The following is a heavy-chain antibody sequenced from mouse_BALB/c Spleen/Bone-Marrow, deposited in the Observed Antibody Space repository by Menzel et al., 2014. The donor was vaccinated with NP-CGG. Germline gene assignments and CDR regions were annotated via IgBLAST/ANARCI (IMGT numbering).Heavy chain of an antibody. CDR1: GYTFTSYW. Sequence: DLVKPGASVKLSCKASGYTFTSYWINWIKQRPGQGLEWIGRIAPGSGSTYYNEMFKGKATLTADTSSSTAYIQLSSLSSEDSAVYFCARESYYYGNYAMDYWGQGTSVTVSS. D-gene: IGHD1-1*01. CDR3: ARESYYYGNYAMDY. V-gene: IGHV1S41*01. J-gene: IGHJ4*01. CDR2: IAPGSGST.